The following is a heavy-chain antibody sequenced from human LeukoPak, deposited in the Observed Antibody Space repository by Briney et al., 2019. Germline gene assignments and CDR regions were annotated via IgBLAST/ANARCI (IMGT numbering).Heavy chain of an antibody. J-gene: IGHJ4*02. CDR1: GFTFSSYS. V-gene: IGHV3-21*01. Sequence: PGGSLRLSCAASGFTFSSYSMNWVRQAPGKGLEWVSSISSSSSYIYYADPVKGRFTISRDNAKNTLYLQMNSLRAEDTAVYYCARRIAAAAAPYYFDYWGQGTLVTVSS. CDR3: ARRIAAAAAPYYFDY. D-gene: IGHD6-13*01. CDR2: ISSSSSYI.